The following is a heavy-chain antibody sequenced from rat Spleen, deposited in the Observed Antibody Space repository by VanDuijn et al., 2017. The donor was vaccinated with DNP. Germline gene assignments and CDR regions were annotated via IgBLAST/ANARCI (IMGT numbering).Heavy chain of an antibody. D-gene: IGHD4-3*01. J-gene: IGHJ1*01. V-gene: IGHV3-1*01. CDR3: ARQNIVRDWFFDF. CDR2: ISYSGST. CDR1: GYSITSNY. Sequence: EVQLQESGPGLVKPSQSLSLTCSVTGYSITSNYWGWIRKLPGNKMEWIGYISYSGSTSYNPSLRSRISITRDTSKNQFFLHLNSVTTEDTATYYCARQNIVRDWFFDFWGPGTMVTVSS.